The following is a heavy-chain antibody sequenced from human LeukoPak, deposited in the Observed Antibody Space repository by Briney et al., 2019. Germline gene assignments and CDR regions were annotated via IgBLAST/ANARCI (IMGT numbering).Heavy chain of an antibody. D-gene: IGHD3-22*01. Sequence: SVKVSCKASGGTFSSYAISWVRQAPGQGLEWMGGIIPIFGTANYAQKFQGRVTITTDESTSTAYMELSSLRSEDTAVYYCARDQEYYDSSGYPLYWGQGTLVTVSS. V-gene: IGHV1-69*05. CDR2: IIPIFGTA. CDR3: ARDQEYYDSSGYPLY. CDR1: GGTFSSYA. J-gene: IGHJ4*02.